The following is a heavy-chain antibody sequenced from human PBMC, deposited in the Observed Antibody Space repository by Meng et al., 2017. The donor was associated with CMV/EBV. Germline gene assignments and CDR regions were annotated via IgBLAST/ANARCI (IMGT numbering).Heavy chain of an antibody. CDR1: GYTFTSYG. J-gene: IGHJ5*02. D-gene: IGHD2-2*02. Sequence: ASVKVSCKASGYTFTSYGISWVRQAPGQGLEWMGWMNPNSGNTGYAQKFQGRVTMTRNTSISTAYMELSSLRSEDTAVYYCARGPVVPAAIRYRKNWFDPWGQGTLVTVS. V-gene: IGHV1-8*02. CDR3: ARGPVVPAAIRYRKNWFDP. CDR2: MNPNSGNT.